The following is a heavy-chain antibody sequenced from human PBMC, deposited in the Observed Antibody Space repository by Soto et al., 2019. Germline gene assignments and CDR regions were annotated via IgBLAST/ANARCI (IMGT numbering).Heavy chain of an antibody. J-gene: IGHJ3*02. D-gene: IGHD4-17*01. CDR1: GYTLTSYG. CDR2: ISAYNGNT. CDR3: ARAGDYGGNDAFDI. Sequence: ASVKVSCKASGYTLTSYGISWVRQAPGQGLEWMGWISAYNGNTNYAQKLQGRVTMTTDTSTRTAYMELRSLRSDDTAVYYCARAGDYGGNDAFDIWGQGTMVTVSS. V-gene: IGHV1-18*01.